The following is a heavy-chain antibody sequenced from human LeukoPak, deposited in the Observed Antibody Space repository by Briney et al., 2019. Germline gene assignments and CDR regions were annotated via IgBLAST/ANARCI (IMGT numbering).Heavy chain of an antibody. D-gene: IGHD1-26*01. V-gene: IGHV3-11*01. J-gene: IGHJ4*02. CDR2: ISSSDSPI. Sequence: GGSLRLSCAASGFTFGDYYMSWIRQAPGKGLEWVSYISSSDSPIYYADSVKGRFTISRDNAKNSLYLQMNSLRAEDTALYHCARKDSAERQGPFDYWGQGTLVTVSS. CDR3: ARKDSAERQGPFDY. CDR1: GFTFGDYY.